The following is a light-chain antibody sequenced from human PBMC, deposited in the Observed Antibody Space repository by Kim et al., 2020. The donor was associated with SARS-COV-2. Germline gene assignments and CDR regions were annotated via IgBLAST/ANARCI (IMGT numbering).Light chain of an antibody. CDR3: QQNGRTPWT. Sequence: EIVLTQSPGTLSLSPGERATLSCRASQSISSTYLAWYQQKPGQAPRLLIYGASSRATGIPDRFSGSGSGTGFTLTITRLEPEDFAVYYCQQNGRTPWTFGQGTKVDIK. CDR1: QSISSTY. V-gene: IGKV3-20*01. J-gene: IGKJ1*01. CDR2: GAS.